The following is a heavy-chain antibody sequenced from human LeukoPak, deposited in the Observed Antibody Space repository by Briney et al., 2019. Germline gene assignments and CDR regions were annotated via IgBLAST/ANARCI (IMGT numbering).Heavy chain of an antibody. J-gene: IGHJ4*02. D-gene: IGHD5-24*01. CDR2: IYYSGST. V-gene: IGHV4-59*08. CDR3: ARHVVEMATILDY. CDR1: GGSISSYY. Sequence: SETLSLTCTVSGGSISSYYWSWIRQPPGKGLEWIGYIYYSGSTNYNPSLKSRVTMSVDTSKNQFSLKLSSVTAADTAVYYCARHVVEMATILDYWGQRTLVTVSS.